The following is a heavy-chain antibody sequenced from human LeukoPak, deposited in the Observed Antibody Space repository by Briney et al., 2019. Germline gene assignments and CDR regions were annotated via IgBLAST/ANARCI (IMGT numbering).Heavy chain of an antibody. J-gene: IGHJ3*02. CDR2: IKQDGSEK. D-gene: IGHD3-3*01. Sequence: GGSLRLSCAASGFTFGSYWMSWVRQAPGKGLEWVANIKQDGSEKYYVDSVKGRFTISRDNAKNSLYLQMNSLRAEDTAVYYCARDQFPFGVVIDDAFDIWGQGTMVTVSS. CDR1: GFTFGSYW. V-gene: IGHV3-7*01. CDR3: ARDQFPFGVVIDDAFDI.